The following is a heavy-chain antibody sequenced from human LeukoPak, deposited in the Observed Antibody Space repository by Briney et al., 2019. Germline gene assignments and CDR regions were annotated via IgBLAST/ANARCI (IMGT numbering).Heavy chain of an antibody. J-gene: IGHJ3*02. Sequence: ASVKVSCKASGYTFTSYGITWVRQAPGQGREWMGWISAYNGNTNYAQKLQGRVTMTTDTSTRTAYKELRSLRSDDTAVYYCARGDSSGWYTHRDAFDIWGQGTMVTVSS. CDR2: ISAYNGNT. CDR3: ARGDSSGWYTHRDAFDI. D-gene: IGHD6-19*01. V-gene: IGHV1-18*01. CDR1: GYTFTSYG.